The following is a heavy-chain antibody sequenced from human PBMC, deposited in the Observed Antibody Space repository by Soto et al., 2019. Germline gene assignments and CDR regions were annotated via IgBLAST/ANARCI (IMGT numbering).Heavy chain of an antibody. V-gene: IGHV1-2*02. CDR3: ARDVRGEVVVAATPFGYYYGMDV. CDR2: INPNSGGT. Sequence: ASVKVSCKASGYTFTGYYMHWVRQAPGQGLEWMGWINPNSGGTNYAQKFQGRVTMTRDTSISTAYMELSRLRSDDTAVYYCARDVRGEVVVAATPFGYYYGMDVWGQGTTVTVSS. D-gene: IGHD2-15*01. CDR1: GYTFTGYY. J-gene: IGHJ6*02.